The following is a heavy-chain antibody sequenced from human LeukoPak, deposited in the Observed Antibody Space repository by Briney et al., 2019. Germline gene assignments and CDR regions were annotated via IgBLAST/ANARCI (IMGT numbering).Heavy chain of an antibody. CDR1: GFTFSDYY. D-gene: IGHD5-18*01. CDR2: ISRSGSTV. V-gene: IGHV3-11*01. J-gene: IGHJ4*02. Sequence: GGSLRLSCAASGFTFSDYYMSWIRQAPGKGLEWVSYISRSGSTVYYADSVKGRFTISRDNAKNSLYLQMNSLRAEDTAEYYCASPRFGYSYGTYDYWGQGTLVTVSS. CDR3: ASPRFGYSYGTYDY.